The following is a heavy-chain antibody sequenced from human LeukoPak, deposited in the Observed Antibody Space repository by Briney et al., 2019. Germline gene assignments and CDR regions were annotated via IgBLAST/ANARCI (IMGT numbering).Heavy chain of an antibody. CDR1: GGSISSYY. J-gene: IGHJ6*03. D-gene: IGHD6-19*01. V-gene: IGHV4-4*07. CDR3: ARVSPSGWSGYYYYYMDV. Sequence: SETLSLTCTVSGGSISSYYWSWIRQPAGKGLEWIGRIYTSGSTNYNPSLKSRVTMSVDTPKNQFSLKLSSVTAADTAVYYCARVSPSGWSGYYYYYMDVWGKGTTVTVSS. CDR2: IYTSGST.